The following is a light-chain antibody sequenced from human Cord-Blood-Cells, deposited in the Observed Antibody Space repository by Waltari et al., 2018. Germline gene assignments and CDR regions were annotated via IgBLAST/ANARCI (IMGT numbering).Light chain of an antibody. CDR1: SGSIASNY. J-gene: IGLJ3*02. CDR3: QSYDSSNHGV. CDR2: EDN. Sequence: NFMLTQPHSVSESPGKTVTISCTRSSGSIASNYAQWPQQRPGRSPTTVIYEDNQRPSGVPDRFSGSIDSSSNSASLTISGLKTEDEADYYCQSYDSSNHGVFGGGTKLTVL. V-gene: IGLV6-57*01.